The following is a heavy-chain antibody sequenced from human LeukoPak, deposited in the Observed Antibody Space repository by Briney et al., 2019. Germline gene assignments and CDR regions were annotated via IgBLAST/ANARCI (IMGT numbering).Heavy chain of an antibody. CDR1: GGSINSGGYY. V-gene: IGHV4-31*03. Sequence: PSETLSLTCTVSGGSINSGGYYWSWIRQHPGKGLEWIGYIYYSGSTYYNPSLKSRVTISVDTSKNQFSLKLSSVTAADTAVYYCARGGPRGSFDYWGQGTLVTVSS. CDR2: IYYSGST. J-gene: IGHJ4*02. D-gene: IGHD1-26*01. CDR3: ARGGPRGSFDY.